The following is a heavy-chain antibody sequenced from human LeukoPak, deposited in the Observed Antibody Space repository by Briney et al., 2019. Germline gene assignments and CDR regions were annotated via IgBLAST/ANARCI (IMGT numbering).Heavy chain of an antibody. CDR3: AKDTAVQFLEPAF. D-gene: IGHD3-3*01. Sequence: GGSLRLSCAASGFTFNTFGMHGVRQAPGQGLEWVAAIWFDGSVKHYSDAVKGRFTISGDNSLNTLYLQMNSLRVEDTATYYCAKDTAVQFLEPAFWGQGTLVTVSS. CDR2: IWFDGSVK. J-gene: IGHJ4*02. V-gene: IGHV3-33*06. CDR1: GFTFNTFG.